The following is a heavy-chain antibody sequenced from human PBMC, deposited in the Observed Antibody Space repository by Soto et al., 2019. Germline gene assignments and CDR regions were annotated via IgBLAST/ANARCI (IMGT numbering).Heavy chain of an antibody. CDR1: GFTFSDYY. Sequence: GGSLRLSCAASGFTFSDYYMTWIRQAPGKGLEWVSYISSSGSPIYYADSVKGRFTISRDNAKNSLYLQMNSLRAEDTAIYYCVRGRRRKSATINDYYYYGMDVWAQGTTVTVSS. CDR3: VRGRRRKSATINDYYYYGMDV. CDR2: ISSSGSPI. D-gene: IGHD5-12*01. J-gene: IGHJ6*02. V-gene: IGHV3-11*01.